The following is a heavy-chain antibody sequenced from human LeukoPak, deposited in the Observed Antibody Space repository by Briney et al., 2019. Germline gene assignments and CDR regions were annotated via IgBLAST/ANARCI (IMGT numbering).Heavy chain of an antibody. CDR2: IYYSGNT. CDR1: GGSISSGSYY. V-gene: IGHV4-31*03. CDR3: ASSPPRIMITFGGFDM. D-gene: IGHD3-16*01. J-gene: IGHJ3*02. Sequence: PSETLSLTCTVSGGSISSGSYYWSWIRQHPGEGLEWNVYIYYSGNTYYNPSLKSRVTISVDTPKNQFSLNLSSVTAADTAVYYCASSPPRIMITFGGFDMWGQGTMVTVSS.